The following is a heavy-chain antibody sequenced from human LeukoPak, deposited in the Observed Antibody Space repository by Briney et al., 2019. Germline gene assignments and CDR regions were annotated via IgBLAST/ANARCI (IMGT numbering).Heavy chain of an antibody. Sequence: SSETLSLTCTVSGGSISSYYWSWIRQPPGKGLEWIGNLYYSGTTYYNPSFKSRVTISVDTSKNQFSLKLSSVTAADTAVYYCASDRSSWNPGAPYWGQGTLVTVSS. CDR1: GGSISSYY. CDR3: ASDRSSWNPGAPY. CDR2: LYYSGTT. J-gene: IGHJ4*02. D-gene: IGHD6-13*01. V-gene: IGHV4-59*04.